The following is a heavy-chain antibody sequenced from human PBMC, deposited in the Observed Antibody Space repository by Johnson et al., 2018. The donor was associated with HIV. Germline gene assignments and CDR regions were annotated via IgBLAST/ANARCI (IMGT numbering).Heavy chain of an antibody. CDR1: GFTFSRFA. J-gene: IGHJ3*01. CDR3: ARDLIVGASGSDAFDV. D-gene: IGHD1-26*01. Sequence: QVQLVESGGGVVQPGRSLRLSCATSGFTFSRFAMHWVRQAPGKGLEWVSVIYSGGSTYYADSVKGRFTISRDNAKNSLYLQMNSLRAEDTALYYCARDLIVGASGSDAFDVWGQGTAVTVSS. V-gene: IGHV3-NL1*01. CDR2: IYSGGST.